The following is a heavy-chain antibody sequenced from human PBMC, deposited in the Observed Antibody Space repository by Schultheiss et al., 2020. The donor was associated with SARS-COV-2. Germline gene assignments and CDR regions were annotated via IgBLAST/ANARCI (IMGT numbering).Heavy chain of an antibody. J-gene: IGHJ4*02. CDR2: VSYDGDNK. CDR3: ARGWELLGGAFDY. CDR1: GFTFSNYA. V-gene: IGHV3-30*01. Sequence: GGSLRLSCAASGFTFSNYAMHWVRQAPGKGLEWVAVVSYDGDNKYYADSVKGRFTISRDNSKNTLYLQMNSLRAEDTAVYYCARGWELLGGAFDYWGQGTLVTVSS. D-gene: IGHD1-26*01.